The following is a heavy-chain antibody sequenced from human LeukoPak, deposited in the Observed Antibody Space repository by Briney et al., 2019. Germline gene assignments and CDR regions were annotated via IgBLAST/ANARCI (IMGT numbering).Heavy chain of an antibody. J-gene: IGHJ4*02. CDR3: ASCDFWSGYCDS. CDR1: GHTFTSNY. V-gene: IGHV1-46*01. CDR2: FNPGDGST. D-gene: IGHD3-3*01. Sequence: ASVKLSCKASGHTFTSNYMHWVPQGPGQRLDWMGMFNPGDGSTTYAQKFRGRVTMTRDTSKTTVYMQLSGLRSEDTAVYYCASCDFWSGYCDSWGQGSLVTVSS.